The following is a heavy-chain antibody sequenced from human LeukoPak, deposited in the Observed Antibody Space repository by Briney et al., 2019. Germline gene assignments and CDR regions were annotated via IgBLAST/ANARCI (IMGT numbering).Heavy chain of an antibody. D-gene: IGHD6-13*01. CDR3: ARARTSSWYYYMDV. Sequence: ASVKVSCKASGYTFTGYYMHWVRQAPGQGLEWMGRINPNSGGTNYAQKLQGRVTMTTDTSTSTAYMELRSLRSDDTAVYYCARARTSSWYYYMDVWGKGTTVTVSS. V-gene: IGHV1-2*06. CDR2: INPNSGGT. J-gene: IGHJ6*03. CDR1: GYTFTGYY.